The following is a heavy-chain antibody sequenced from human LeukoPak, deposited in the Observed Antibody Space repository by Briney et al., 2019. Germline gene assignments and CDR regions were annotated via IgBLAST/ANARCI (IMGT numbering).Heavy chain of an antibody. CDR1: GFTFSSYS. Sequence: GGSLRLSCAASGFTFSSYSMNWVRQAPGKGLEWVSYISSSSSTIYYADSVKGRFTISRDNAMNSLYLQMNSLRAEDTAVYYCARDPVGVVTPYYMDVWGKGTTVTVSS. CDR2: ISSSSSTI. CDR3: ARDPVGVVTPYYMDV. J-gene: IGHJ6*03. D-gene: IGHD3-3*01. V-gene: IGHV3-48*01.